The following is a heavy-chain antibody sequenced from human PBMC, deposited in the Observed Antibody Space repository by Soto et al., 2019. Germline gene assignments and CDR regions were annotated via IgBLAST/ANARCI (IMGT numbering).Heavy chain of an antibody. V-gene: IGHV4-39*01. CDR3: ARQSMVRGFPPLFFDY. D-gene: IGHD3-10*01. CDR1: GGSISSRSYS. J-gene: IGHJ4*02. CDR2: IYYSGSA. Sequence: SETLSLTCSVSGGSISSRSYSWGWTRQPPGRGLEWIGSIYYSGSAYYNPSLKSRVTMSVDTSKDQFSLKLSSVTAADTAVYYCARQSMVRGFPPLFFDYWGQGILVTVSS.